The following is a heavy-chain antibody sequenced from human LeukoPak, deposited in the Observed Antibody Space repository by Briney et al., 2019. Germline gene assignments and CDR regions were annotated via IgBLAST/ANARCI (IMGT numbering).Heavy chain of an antibody. D-gene: IGHD5-12*01. CDR1: GGSISSYY. Sequence: SETLSLTCTVSGGSISSYYWSWIRQPPGKGLEWIGYIYYSGSTNYNPSLKSRVTISVDTSKNQFSLKLSSVTAADTAVYYCARGPLDSGYTYFDYWGQGTLVSVAS. CDR3: ARGPLDSGYTYFDY. J-gene: IGHJ4*02. V-gene: IGHV4-59*01. CDR2: IYYSGST.